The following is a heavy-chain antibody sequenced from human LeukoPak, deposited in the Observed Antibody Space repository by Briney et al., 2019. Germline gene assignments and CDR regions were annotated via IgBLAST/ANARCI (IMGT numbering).Heavy chain of an antibody. V-gene: IGHV1-69*05. J-gene: IGHJ4*02. D-gene: IGHD2-2*01. CDR1: GYTFTSYG. Sequence: GASVKVSCKASGYTFTSYGISWVRPAPGQGLEWMGGIIPIFGTANYAQKFQGRVTITTDESTSTAYMELSSLRSEDTAVYYCARDSLGYCSSTSCSVYYFDYWGQGTLVTVSS. CDR2: IIPIFGTA. CDR3: ARDSLGYCSSTSCSVYYFDY.